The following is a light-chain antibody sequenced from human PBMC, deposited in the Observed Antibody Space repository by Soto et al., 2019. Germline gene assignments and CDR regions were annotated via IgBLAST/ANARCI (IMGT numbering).Light chain of an antibody. CDR2: GAS. V-gene: IGKV3-20*01. J-gene: IGKJ2*01. CDR1: QSVSSSY. Sequence: EIVLTQSPGTLSLSPGERATLSCRASQSVSSSYLAWYQQKPGQAPRLLIYGASSRATGIPDRFSGSGSGTDFTLTIRSLEPEDFAVYYCQQYGSSPMYTFGQGTKLEIK. CDR3: QQYGSSPMYT.